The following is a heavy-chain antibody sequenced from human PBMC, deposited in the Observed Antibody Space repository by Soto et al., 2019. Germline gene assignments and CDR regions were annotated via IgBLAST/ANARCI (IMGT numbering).Heavy chain of an antibody. Sequence: GASVKVSCKASGGTFSTSAISWVRQAPGQGLEWMGGIIPIFGTADYAQKFQGRVTITADESTSTAYMELSSLRSEDTAVYYCARAKPMVRGVINLDYGMDVWGQGTTVTVSS. CDR1: GGTFSTSA. J-gene: IGHJ6*02. CDR2: IIPIFGTA. V-gene: IGHV1-69*13. CDR3: ARAKPMVRGVINLDYGMDV. D-gene: IGHD3-10*01.